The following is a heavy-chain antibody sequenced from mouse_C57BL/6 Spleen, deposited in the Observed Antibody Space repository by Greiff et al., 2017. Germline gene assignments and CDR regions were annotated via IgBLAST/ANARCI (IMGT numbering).Heavy chain of an antibody. CDR1: GYTFTSYW. D-gene: IGHD2-5*01. CDR2: IDPADSYT. V-gene: IGHV1-69*01. Sequence: VKLQQPGAELVMPGASVKLSCKASGYTFTSYWMHWVKQRPGQGLEWIGEIDPADSYTNYNQKFKGKSTLTVDKSSSTAYMQLSSLTSEDSAVYYCARSYYSNDEYFDVWGTGTTVTVSS. J-gene: IGHJ1*03. CDR3: ARSYYSNDEYFDV.